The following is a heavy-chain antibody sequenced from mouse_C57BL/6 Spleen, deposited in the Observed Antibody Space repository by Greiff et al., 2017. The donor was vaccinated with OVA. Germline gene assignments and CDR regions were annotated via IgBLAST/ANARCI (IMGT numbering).Heavy chain of an antibody. D-gene: IGHD1-1*01. Sequence: QVTLKVSGPGILQPSQTLSLTCSFSGFSLSTFGMGVGWIRQPSGKGLEWLAHIWWDDDKYYNPALKSRLTISKDTSKNHVFLKIANVDTADTATYYCARPYYYGSSLYYFDYWGQGTTLTVSS. J-gene: IGHJ2*01. CDR1: GFSLSTFGMG. CDR2: IWWDDDK. CDR3: ARPYYYGSSLYYFDY. V-gene: IGHV8-8*01.